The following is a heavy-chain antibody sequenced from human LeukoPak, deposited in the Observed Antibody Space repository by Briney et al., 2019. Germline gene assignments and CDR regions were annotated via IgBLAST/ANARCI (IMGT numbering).Heavy chain of an antibody. Sequence: PGGSLRLSCAASGFTFSSYSMNWVRQAPGKGLKWVSFISESSRTIYYADSVKGRFTISRDNAKNSLYLQMNSLRAEDTAIYYCARDWRTGTTFDWGQGTLVTVSS. CDR3: ARDWRTGTTFD. J-gene: IGHJ4*02. V-gene: IGHV3-48*01. CDR1: GFTFSSYS. D-gene: IGHD1-1*01. CDR2: ISESSRTI.